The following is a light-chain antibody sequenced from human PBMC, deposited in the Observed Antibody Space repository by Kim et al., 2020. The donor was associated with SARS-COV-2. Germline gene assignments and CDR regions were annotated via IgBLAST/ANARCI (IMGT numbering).Light chain of an antibody. CDR3: QQYHSHSYA. Sequence: SASVGDRVTITCRATESIGDWLAWYQQKPGKPPNLLIYKASNLESGVPSRFSGSGSGTEFTLTINSLQPEDFATYHCQQYHSHSYAFGQGTKLEI. CDR2: KAS. CDR1: ESIGDW. V-gene: IGKV1-5*03. J-gene: IGKJ2*01.